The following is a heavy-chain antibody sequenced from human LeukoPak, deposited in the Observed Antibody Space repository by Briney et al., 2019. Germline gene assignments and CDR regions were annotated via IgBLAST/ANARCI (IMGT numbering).Heavy chain of an antibody. CDR1: AYSTSSGYY. D-gene: IGHD3-22*01. V-gene: IGHV4-38-2*01. CDR3: ASTYYYDSSGPY. J-gene: IGHJ4*02. Sequence: ETLSLTCSVSAYSTSSGYYWSWIRQPPGKGLEWIGSIYYSGSTYYNPSLRSRVTISVDTSKNQFSPKLSSVTAADTAVYYCASTYYYDSSGPYWGQGTLVTVSS. CDR2: IYYSGST.